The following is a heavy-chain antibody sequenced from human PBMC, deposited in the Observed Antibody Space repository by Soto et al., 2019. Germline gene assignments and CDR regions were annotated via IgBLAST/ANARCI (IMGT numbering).Heavy chain of an antibody. Sequence: QVQLVQSGAEVKKPGASVKVSCKASGYTFTSYDINWVRQATGQGLEWMGWMNLNSGYTGYAQKFQGRVTMTRDNSVRTAFMELSSQRSEDTAVYYCAWANGDFDHWGQGTLVTVSS. J-gene: IGHJ4*02. D-gene: IGHD4-17*01. CDR2: MNLNSGYT. CDR3: AWANGDFDH. V-gene: IGHV1-8*01. CDR1: GYTFTSYD.